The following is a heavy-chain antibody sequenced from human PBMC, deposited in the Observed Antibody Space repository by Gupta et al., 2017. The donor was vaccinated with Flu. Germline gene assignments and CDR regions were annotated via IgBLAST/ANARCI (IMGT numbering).Heavy chain of an antibody. V-gene: IGHV3-48*03. CDR2: ISSSGTTK. CDR3: ARGVWFGEFLFDC. D-gene: IGHD3-10*01. J-gene: IGHJ4*02. CDR1: GFTFSKYE. Sequence: EVKLVESGGGLVQPGGSLRLSCAASGFTFSKYEMNWVRQAPGKGLEWISYISSSGTTKHYTDSVKGRFTISRDNAKNSLDLRMDSLRVEDTAVYYCARGVWFGEFLFDCWGQGTLVTVSS.